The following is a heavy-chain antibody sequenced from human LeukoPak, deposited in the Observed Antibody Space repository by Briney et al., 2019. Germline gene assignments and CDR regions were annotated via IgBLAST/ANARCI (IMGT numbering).Heavy chain of an antibody. CDR3: ARGGHYSTNGYNTRIDAFDI. CDR2: IKQDGSEK. J-gene: IGHJ3*02. Sequence: PGGSLRLSCAASGFTFSSYWMSWVRQAPGKGLEWVANIKQDGSEKYYVDSVKGRFTISRDNAKNSLYLEMNSLRADDTAVYYCARGGHYSTNGYNTRIDAFDIWGQGTLVTVSS. CDR1: GFTFSSYW. D-gene: IGHD2-8*01. V-gene: IGHV3-7*01.